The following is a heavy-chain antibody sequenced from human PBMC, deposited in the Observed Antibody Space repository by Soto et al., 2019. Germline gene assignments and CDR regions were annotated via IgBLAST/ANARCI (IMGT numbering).Heavy chain of an antibody. D-gene: IGHD3-3*01. V-gene: IGHV3-23*01. CDR2: ISGSGGST. CDR3: AKPDSGYYMSHMPATL. Sequence: GGSLRLSCAASGFTFSSYAMSWVRQAPGKGLEWVSAISGSGGSTYYADSVKGRFTISRDNSKNTLYLQMNSLRAEDTAVYYCAKPDSGYYMSHMPATLCGQGSLVTVSS. J-gene: IGHJ4*02. CDR1: GFTFSSYA.